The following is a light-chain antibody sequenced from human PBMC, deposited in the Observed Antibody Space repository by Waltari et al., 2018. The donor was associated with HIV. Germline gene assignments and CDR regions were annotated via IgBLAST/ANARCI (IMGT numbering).Light chain of an antibody. J-gene: IGLJ2*01. Sequence: QSVLPQPPSLSGAPGQRVPIACPGSASNIGAGFAVHWYQQLPGTAPNLLIHGNANRPAGVPDRFSGSRSGASASLAITGLQAEDESDYYCQSYDSGLSASVFGGGTKLTVL. V-gene: IGLV1-40*01. CDR3: QSYDSGLSASV. CDR1: ASNIGAGFA. CDR2: GNA.